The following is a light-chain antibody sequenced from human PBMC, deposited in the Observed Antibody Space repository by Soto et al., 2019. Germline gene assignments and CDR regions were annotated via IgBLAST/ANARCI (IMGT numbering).Light chain of an antibody. CDR1: QSVGSN. V-gene: IGKV3-15*01. CDR3: QQYDNWPPIT. CDR2: AAS. J-gene: IGKJ5*01. Sequence: DIVMTQSPATLSVSPGERATLSCRASQSVGSNLAWYQQKHGQPPRLLIYAASTTATGIPARFSGSGSGTEFTLTISSLQSEDFAVYYCQQYDNWPPITFGQGTRLEIK.